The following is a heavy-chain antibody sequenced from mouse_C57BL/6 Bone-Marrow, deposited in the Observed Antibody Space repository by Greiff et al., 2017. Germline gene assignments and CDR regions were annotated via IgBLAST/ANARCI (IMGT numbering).Heavy chain of an antibody. CDR1: GYTFTSYG. CDR3: ARGTTVDYFDY. J-gene: IGHJ2*01. D-gene: IGHD1-1*01. Sequence: VKLMESGAELARPGASVKLSCKASGYTFTSYGISWVKQRNGQGLEWIGEIYPRSGNTYYNEKFKGKATLTADKSSSTAYMELRSLTSEDSAVDFCARGTTVDYFDYWGQGTTLTVSS. CDR2: IYPRSGNT. V-gene: IGHV1-81*01.